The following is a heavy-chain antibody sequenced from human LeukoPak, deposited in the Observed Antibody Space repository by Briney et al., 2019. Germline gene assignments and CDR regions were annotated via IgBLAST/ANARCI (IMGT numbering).Heavy chain of an antibody. CDR1: GFSFSSYA. J-gene: IGHJ4*02. CDR2: IGESDGDT. V-gene: IGHV3-23*01. CDR3: VKYQVSGTHYFDS. Sequence: PGGSLRLSCAASGFSFSSYAMSWVRQAPGKGLEWVSGIGESDGDTFYTDSVKGRFTISRDNSKNTLYLQMNGLRVEDTAVYYCVKYQVSGTHYFDSWGQGTLVTVSS. D-gene: IGHD1-26*01.